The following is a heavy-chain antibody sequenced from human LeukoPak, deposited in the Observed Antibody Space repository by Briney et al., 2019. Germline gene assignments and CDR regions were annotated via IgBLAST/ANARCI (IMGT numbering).Heavy chain of an antibody. CDR1: GFTFSSYS. J-gene: IGHJ5*02. CDR3: ARGRAVYYDSSGYYYGNWFDP. D-gene: IGHD3-22*01. V-gene: IGHV4-31*02. CDR2: IYYSGST. Sequence: LRLSCAASGFTFSSYSMNWIRQHPGKGLEWIGYIYYSGSTYYNPSLKSRVTISVDTSKNQFSLKLSSVTAADTAVYYCARGRAVYYDSSGYYYGNWFDPWGQGTLVNVSS.